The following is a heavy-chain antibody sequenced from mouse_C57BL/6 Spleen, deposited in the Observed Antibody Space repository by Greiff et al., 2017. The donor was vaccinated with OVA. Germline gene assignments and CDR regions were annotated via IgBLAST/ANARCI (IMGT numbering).Heavy chain of an antibody. CDR2: ISSGGSYT. Sequence: EVKLVESGGDLVKPGGSLKLSCAASGFTFSSYGMSWVRQTPDKRLEWVATISSGGSYTYYPDSVKGRFTISRDNAKNTLYLQMSSLKSEDTAMYYCARHEWLAYWGQGTLVTVSA. J-gene: IGHJ3*01. CDR3: ARHEWLAY. V-gene: IGHV5-6*01. CDR1: GFTFSSYG.